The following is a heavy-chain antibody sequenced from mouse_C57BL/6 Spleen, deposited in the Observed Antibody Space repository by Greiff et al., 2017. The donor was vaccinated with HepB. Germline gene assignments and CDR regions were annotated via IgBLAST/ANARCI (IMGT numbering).Heavy chain of an antibody. CDR1: GFSLTSYG. V-gene: IGHV2-5*01. J-gene: IGHJ4*01. CDR3: AKNDYEGYAMDY. Sequence: QVQLQQSGPGLVQPSPSLSITCTVSGFSLTSYGVHWVRQSPGKGLEWLGVIWRGGSTDYNAAFMSRLSITKDNSKSQVFFKMNSLQADDTAIYYCAKNDYEGYAMDYWGQGTSVTVSS. D-gene: IGHD2-4*01. CDR2: IWRGGST.